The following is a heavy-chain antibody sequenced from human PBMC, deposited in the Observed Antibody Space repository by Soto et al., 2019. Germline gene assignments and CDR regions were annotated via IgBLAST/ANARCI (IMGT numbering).Heavy chain of an antibody. V-gene: IGHV2-26*01. CDR2: IFSNDEK. D-gene: IGHD3-16*01. J-gene: IGHJ6*02. CDR1: GFSLSNARMG. Sequence: QVTLKESGPVLVKPTETLTLTCTVSGFSLSNARMGVSWIRQPPGKALEWLAHIFSNDEKSYSTSLKSRLTISKDTPKSPVVLTMTNMDPADTATYYCARIWGPYYYYGMDVWGQGTTVTVSS. CDR3: ARIWGPYYYYGMDV.